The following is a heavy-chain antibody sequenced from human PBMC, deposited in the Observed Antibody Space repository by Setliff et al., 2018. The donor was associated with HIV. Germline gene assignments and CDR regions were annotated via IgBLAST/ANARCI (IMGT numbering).Heavy chain of an antibody. J-gene: IGHJ4*02. CDR1: GYTFTDYY. CDR2: IDPEDGKT. D-gene: IGHD3-9*01. CDR3: ATLRPYDILTGSPFDY. V-gene: IGHV1-69-2*01. Sequence: ASVKVSCKASGYTFTDYYIHWVRQAPGKGLEWMGHIDPEDGKTVYAEKFQGRVSITADTSIDTAYMELNSLRSDDTAVYYCATLRPYDILTGSPFDYWGQGTLVTVSS.